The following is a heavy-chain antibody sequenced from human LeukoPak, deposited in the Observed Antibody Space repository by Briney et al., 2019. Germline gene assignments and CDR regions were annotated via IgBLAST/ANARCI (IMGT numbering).Heavy chain of an antibody. J-gene: IGHJ4*02. Sequence: GGSLRLSCAASGFTVSSNYMSWVRQAPGKGLEWASVIYSGGSTYYADSVKCRFTISRDNSKNTLYLQMNSLRAEDTAVYYCAKDLGRWLQSPDLPDYWGQGTLVTVSS. D-gene: IGHD5-24*01. V-gene: IGHV3-53*05. CDR2: IYSGGST. CDR3: AKDLGRWLQSPDLPDY. CDR1: GFTVSSNY.